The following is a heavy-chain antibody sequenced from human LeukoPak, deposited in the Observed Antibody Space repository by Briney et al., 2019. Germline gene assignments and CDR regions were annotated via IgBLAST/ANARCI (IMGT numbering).Heavy chain of an antibody. Sequence: SVKVSCKASVGTFSSYAISWVRQAPGQGLEWMGRIIPIFGTADYAQKFQGRVTITTDESTSTAYMELSSLRSEDTAVYYCASTRGDFDYGDYYFDYWGQGTLVTASS. CDR3: ASTRGDFDYGDYYFDY. CDR1: VGTFSSYA. J-gene: IGHJ4*02. V-gene: IGHV1-69*05. CDR2: IIPIFGTA. D-gene: IGHD4-17*01.